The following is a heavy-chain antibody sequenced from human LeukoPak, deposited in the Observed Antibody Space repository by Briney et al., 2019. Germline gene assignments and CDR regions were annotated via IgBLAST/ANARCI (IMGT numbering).Heavy chain of an antibody. Sequence: SETLSLTCTVSGASVSSGSYYWSWIRQPPGKGLEWIGYIYYSGSTNYNPSLKSRVTISVDTSKKQLSLKLSSVTAADTAVYYCARYFNVYFDYWGQGTLVTVSS. D-gene: IGHD2/OR15-2a*01. V-gene: IGHV4-61*01. CDR1: GASVSSGSYY. J-gene: IGHJ4*02. CDR3: ARYFNVYFDY. CDR2: IYYSGST.